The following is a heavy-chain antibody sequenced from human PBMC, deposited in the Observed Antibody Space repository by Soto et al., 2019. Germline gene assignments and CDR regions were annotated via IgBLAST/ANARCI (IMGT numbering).Heavy chain of an antibody. CDR2: IYHSGST. D-gene: IGHD3-3*01. Sequence: PSETLSLTCAVSAYSISSGYYWGWIRQPPGKGLEWIGSIYHSGSTCYNPSLKSRVTISVDTSKNQFSLKLSSVTAADTAVYYCGSYDFWSGVELGGGYYFDYWGQGTLVTVSS. V-gene: IGHV4-38-2*01. J-gene: IGHJ4*02. CDR3: GSYDFWSGVELGGGYYFDY. CDR1: AYSISSGYY.